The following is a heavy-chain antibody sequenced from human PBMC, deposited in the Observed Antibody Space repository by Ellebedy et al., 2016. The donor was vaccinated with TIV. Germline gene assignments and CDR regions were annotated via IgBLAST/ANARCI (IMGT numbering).Heavy chain of an antibody. Sequence: AASVKVSCKASGYTFTSYAIQWVRQAPGQRLEWMGSINTGNAYTEYSQKFQGRLTITRDTSASTTYMELSSLRSEDTAVYYCARDRESSSWYEYWGQGTLVAVSS. CDR1: GYTFTSYA. CDR2: INTGNAYT. J-gene: IGHJ4*02. CDR3: ARDRESSSWYEY. V-gene: IGHV1-3*04. D-gene: IGHD6-13*01.